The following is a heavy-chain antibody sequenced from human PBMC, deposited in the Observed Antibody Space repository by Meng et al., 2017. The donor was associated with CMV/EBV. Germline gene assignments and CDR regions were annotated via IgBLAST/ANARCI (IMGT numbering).Heavy chain of an antibody. J-gene: IGHJ4*02. CDR1: GGTFSSYA. V-gene: IGHV1-69*10. CDR2: IIPILGIA. Sequence: CKASGGTFSSYAISWVRQAPGQGLEWMGGIIPILGIANYAQRFQGRVTITADKSTSTAYMELSSLRSEDTAVYYCARYSSSQGYFDYWGQGTLVTVSS. CDR3: ARYSSSQGYFDY. D-gene: IGHD6-13*01.